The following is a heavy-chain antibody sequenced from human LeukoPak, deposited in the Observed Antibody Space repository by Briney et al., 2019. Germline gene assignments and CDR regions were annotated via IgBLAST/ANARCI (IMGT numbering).Heavy chain of an antibody. Sequence: SETLSLTCTVSGGSLGPCYYWGWIRQPPGKGLEWIGTFYYGGTTFYSPSLKSRVTISVDTSKNQFSLKLSSVTAADTAVYYCARYGSGSSYFDYWGQGTLVTVSS. D-gene: IGHD3-10*01. CDR1: GGSLGPCYY. CDR3: ARYGSGSSYFDY. CDR2: FYYGGTT. J-gene: IGHJ4*02. V-gene: IGHV4-38-2*02.